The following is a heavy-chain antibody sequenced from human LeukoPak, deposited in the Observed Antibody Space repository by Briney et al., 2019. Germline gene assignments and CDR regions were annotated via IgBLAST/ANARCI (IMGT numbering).Heavy chain of an antibody. CDR1: GGSIISSNHY. CDR2: ISYSGGT. D-gene: IGHD6-19*01. V-gene: IGHV4-39*02. Sequence: PSETLSLTCTVSGGSIISSNHYWGWTRQPPGKGLEWFGSISYSGGTAYNPSLRSRVTISVDKSKNQFSLKLSSVTAADTAVYYCARERGRGSGWLSHYYYGMDVWGQGTTVTVSS. CDR3: ARERGRGSGWLSHYYYGMDV. J-gene: IGHJ6*02.